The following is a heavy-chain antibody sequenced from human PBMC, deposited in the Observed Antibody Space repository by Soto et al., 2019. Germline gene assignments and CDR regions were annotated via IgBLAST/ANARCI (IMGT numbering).Heavy chain of an antibody. CDR2: ISAYNGNT. CDR1: GYTFTSYD. Sequence: QVQLVQSGAEVREPGASVKVSCKASGYTFTSYDINWVRQVPGQGLEWMGWISAYNGNTHHAQKVQDRVTMTTDTSTSTAYMELKSLRSDDTAVYFCARGIRGVTTYSYYYYYMDVWGDGTTVTVSS. D-gene: IGHD2-21*02. V-gene: IGHV1-18*01. CDR3: ARGIRGVTTYSYYYYYMDV. J-gene: IGHJ6*03.